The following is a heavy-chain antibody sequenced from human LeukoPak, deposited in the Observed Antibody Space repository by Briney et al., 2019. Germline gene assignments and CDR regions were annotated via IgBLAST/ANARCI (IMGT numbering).Heavy chain of an antibody. CDR2: ISSSSSTI. V-gene: IGHV3-48*04. CDR3: ARGGPDYGDYAALDY. Sequence: PGGSLRLSCAASGFTFSSYSMNWVRQAPGKGLEWVSYISSSSSTIYYADSVKGRFTISRDNAKNSLYLQMNSLRAEDTAVYYCARGGPDYGDYAALDYWGQGTLVTVSS. J-gene: IGHJ4*02. D-gene: IGHD4-17*01. CDR1: GFTFSSYS.